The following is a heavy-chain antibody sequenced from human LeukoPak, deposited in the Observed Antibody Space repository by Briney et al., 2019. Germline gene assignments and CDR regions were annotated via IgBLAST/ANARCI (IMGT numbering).Heavy chain of an antibody. CDR2: IYSGGST. V-gene: IGHV3-53*04. CDR3: ARGRVFYDSSGYFPVAFYI. CDR1: GFTVSSNY. J-gene: IGHJ3*02. Sequence: GGSLRLSCAASGFTVSSNYMSWVRQAPGKGLEWVSVIYSGGSTYYADSVKGRFTISRHNSKNTLYLQMNSLRAEDTAVYYCARGRVFYDSSGYFPVAFYIWGQGTMVTVSS. D-gene: IGHD3-22*01.